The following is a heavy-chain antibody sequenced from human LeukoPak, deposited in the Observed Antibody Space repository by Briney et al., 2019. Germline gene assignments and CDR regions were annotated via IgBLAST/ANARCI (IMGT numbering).Heavy chain of an antibody. Sequence: KPGGSLRLSCAASGFTFSSYSMNWVRQAPGKGLEWVSSITSSSNYINYADSVKGRFTISGDNAKNSLYLQMNSLRAEDTAVYYCARGRCSGGSCRLSRIHYYYGMDVWGQGTTVTVSS. CDR2: ITSSSNYI. CDR3: ARGRCSGGSCRLSRIHYYYGMDV. V-gene: IGHV3-21*01. D-gene: IGHD2-15*01. CDR1: GFTFSSYS. J-gene: IGHJ6*02.